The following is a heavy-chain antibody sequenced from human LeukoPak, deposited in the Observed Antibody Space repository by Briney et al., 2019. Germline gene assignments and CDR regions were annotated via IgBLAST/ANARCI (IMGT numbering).Heavy chain of an antibody. CDR3: ARCSAMPGTMNWFDP. CDR1: GGSIRNSSFY. D-gene: IGHD3-10*02. J-gene: IGHJ5*02. V-gene: IGHV4-39*01. Sequence: SETLSLTCAVSGGSIRNSSFYWGWIRQPPGKGLEWIASIYSTGTTYYNPSIKSRITIFVDTSKNQVSLKLRSVTAADTAVYYCARCSAMPGTMNWFDPWGQGTLVTVSS. CDR2: IYSTGTT.